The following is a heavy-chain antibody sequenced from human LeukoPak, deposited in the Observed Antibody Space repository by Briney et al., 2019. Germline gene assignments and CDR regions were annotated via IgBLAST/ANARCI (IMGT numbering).Heavy chain of an antibody. Sequence: PGGSLRLSCAASGFTFSSYAMSWVRQAPGKGLECVSAISGSGGSTYYADSVKGRFTISRDNAKNTLYLQMNSLRVEDTAVYYCAKISSGYCSGGSCYLDYWGQGTLVTVSS. CDR2: ISGSGGST. CDR1: GFTFSSYA. D-gene: IGHD2-15*01. CDR3: AKISSGYCSGGSCYLDY. J-gene: IGHJ4*02. V-gene: IGHV3-23*01.